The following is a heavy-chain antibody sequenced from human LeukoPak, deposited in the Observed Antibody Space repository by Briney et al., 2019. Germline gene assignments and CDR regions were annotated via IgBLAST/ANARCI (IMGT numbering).Heavy chain of an antibody. CDR2: ISTDGSTT. CDR1: GFTFSSYW. V-gene: IGHV3-74*01. J-gene: IGHJ4*02. CDR3: AREYSSSSGRSFDY. D-gene: IGHD6-6*01. Sequence: GGSLRLSCAASGFTFSSYWMHWVRQAPGKGLVWVSRISTDGSTTTHADSVKGRFTISRDNAKNTAYLQMNSLRAEDTAVYYCAREYSSSSGRSFDYWGQGTLVTVSS.